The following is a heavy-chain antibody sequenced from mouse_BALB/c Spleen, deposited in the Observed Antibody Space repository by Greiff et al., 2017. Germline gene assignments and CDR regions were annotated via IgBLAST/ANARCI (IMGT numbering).Heavy chain of an antibody. CDR3: TRDDGYFDY. Sequence: VQLQQSGAELVKPGASVKLSCKASGYTFTSYYMYWVKQRPGQGLEWIGEINPSNGGTNFNEKFKSKATLTVDKSSSTAYMQLSSLTSEDSAVYYCTRDDGYFDYWGQGTTLTVSS. CDR1: GYTFTSYY. V-gene: IGHV1S81*02. J-gene: IGHJ2*01. D-gene: IGHD2-3*01. CDR2: INPSNGGT.